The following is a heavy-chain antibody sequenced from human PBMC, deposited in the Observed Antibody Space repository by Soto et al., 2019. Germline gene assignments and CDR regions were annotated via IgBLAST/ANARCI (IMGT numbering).Heavy chain of an antibody. CDR2: ISASSGNT. CDR1: GYSFNGYG. D-gene: IGHD3-3*01. V-gene: IGHV1-18*01. Sequence: QTQLVQSGPEVKNPGASVKVSCKASGYSFNGYGISWVRQAPGQGLEWMGWISASSGNTTYAQELQGRVTMTTDTATTTAYMELRSLTSDDTAVYYCARETKFYGFWSGYYRFDTWGQGTLVSVSS. CDR3: ARETKFYGFWSGYYRFDT. J-gene: IGHJ5*02.